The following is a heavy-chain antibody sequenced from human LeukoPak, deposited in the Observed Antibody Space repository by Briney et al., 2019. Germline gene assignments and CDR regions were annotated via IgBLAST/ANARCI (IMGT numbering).Heavy chain of an antibody. CDR3: TRPPGERCFDY. CDR2: ISNDGTNI. J-gene: IGHJ4*02. CDR1: GFTFSHYW. D-gene: IGHD2-8*01. V-gene: IGHV3-74*01. Sequence: PGESLRLSCAASGFTFSHYWMHWVRRAPGKGLVWISHISNDGTNIGYADSVKGRFTISRDNAKNTLYLQMNSLRAEDTAVYYCTRPPGERCFDYWGQGTQVTVSS.